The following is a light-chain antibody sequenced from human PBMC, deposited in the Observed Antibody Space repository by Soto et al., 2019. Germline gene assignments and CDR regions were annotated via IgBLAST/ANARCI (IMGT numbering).Light chain of an antibody. J-gene: IGKJ1*01. CDR2: KMS. Sequence: DIQMTQSPSTLSASVGDGVTITFRASQSISALLAWYQQRPGKAPKLLIYKMSASERGVPSRFSGSGSGTEFTLTISSLQPEDFATYYCQQYNSSPWTFGQGTKVDIK. CDR3: QQYNSSPWT. V-gene: IGKV1-5*03. CDR1: QSISAL.